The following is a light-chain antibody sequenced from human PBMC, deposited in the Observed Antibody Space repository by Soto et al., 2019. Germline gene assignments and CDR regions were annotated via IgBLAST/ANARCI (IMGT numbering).Light chain of an antibody. J-gene: IGKJ2*01. CDR3: QQYNNWPPYT. Sequence: EIVMTQSPATLSVSPGERATLSCRASQSVGSGLSWYQQKPGQPPMLIIYGASTRANGIPARFSGSVSGTEFTLTFGSLQSEDYATYYCQQYNNWPPYTFGQGTKVDI. V-gene: IGKV3-15*01. CDR1: QSVGSG. CDR2: GAS.